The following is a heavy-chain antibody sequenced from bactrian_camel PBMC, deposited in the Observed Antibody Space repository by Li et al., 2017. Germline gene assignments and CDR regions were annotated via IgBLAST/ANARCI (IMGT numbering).Heavy chain of an antibody. D-gene: IGHD1*01. CDR3: AVDILAGVKSRCAAGASQVPSYGY. CDR1: GYAFSGCK. J-gene: IGHJ4*01. CDR2: IGSGGST. Sequence: HVQLVESGGESVQAGGSLKLSCATSGYAFSGCKMGWYRQSRGKDRELVSDIGSGGSTRYRDSVKGRFTISRDNSKNSKNTLYLQMNSLKTEDTAVYYCAVDILAGVKSRCAAGASQVPSYGYWGQGTQVTVS. V-gene: IGHV3S57*01.